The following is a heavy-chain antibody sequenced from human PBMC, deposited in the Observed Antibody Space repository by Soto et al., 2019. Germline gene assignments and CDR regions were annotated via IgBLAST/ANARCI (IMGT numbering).Heavy chain of an antibody. CDR2: IYYSGST. CDR1: GGSISSYY. D-gene: IGHD4-17*01. J-gene: IGHJ4*02. CDR3: TRAGSTVTRGYFDY. Sequence: SETLSLTCTVSGGSISSYYWSWIRQPPGKGLEWIGYIYYSGSTNYNPSLKSRVTISVDTSKNQFPLKLSSVTAADTAVYYCTRAGSTVTRGYFDYWGQGTLVTVSS. V-gene: IGHV4-59*01.